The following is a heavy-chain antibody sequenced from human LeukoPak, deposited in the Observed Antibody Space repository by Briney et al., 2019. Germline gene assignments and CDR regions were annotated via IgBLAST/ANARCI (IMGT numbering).Heavy chain of an antibody. CDR2: ISRDGSST. Sequence: GGSLRLSCAASGFTFSSYWMHRVRQAPGKGLVWVSRISRDGSSTSYADSVKGRFTISRDNAKNTLYLQMNSLRAEDTAVYHCTRFATGTLFWGQGTLVTVSS. CDR3: TRFATGTLF. CDR1: GFTFSSYW. V-gene: IGHV3-74*01. J-gene: IGHJ4*02. D-gene: IGHD6-13*01.